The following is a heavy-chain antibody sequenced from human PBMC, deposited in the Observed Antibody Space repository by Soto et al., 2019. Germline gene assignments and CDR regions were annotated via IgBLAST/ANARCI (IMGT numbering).Heavy chain of an antibody. CDR2: ISAYNGNT. V-gene: IGHV1-18*01. D-gene: IGHD3-10*01. CDR3: ARDQGQGYGSGSYYNGRRAFDI. CDR1: GYTFTSYG. Sequence: ASVKVSCKASGYTFTSYGISWVRQAPGQGLEWMGWISAYNGNTNYAQKLQGRVTMTTDTSTSTAYMELRSLRSDDTAVYYCARDQGQGYGSGSYYNGRRAFDIWGQGTRVTVAS. J-gene: IGHJ3*02.